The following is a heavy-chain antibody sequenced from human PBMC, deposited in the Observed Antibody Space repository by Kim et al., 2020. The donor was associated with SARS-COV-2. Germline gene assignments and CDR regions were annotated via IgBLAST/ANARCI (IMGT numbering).Heavy chain of an antibody. V-gene: IGHV1-2*02. CDR3: ARVSSGWSPDDY. CDR2: INGNTGGT. CDR1: GFTFTGYY. D-gene: IGHD6-19*01. Sequence: APVKVSCKASGFTFTGYYVHWVRQAPGQGLEWMGWINGNTGGTNYAQKFQGRVTMTRDTSMSTVYMELSRLTSDDAAVYYCARVSSGWSPDDYWGQGTLVTVSS. J-gene: IGHJ4*02.